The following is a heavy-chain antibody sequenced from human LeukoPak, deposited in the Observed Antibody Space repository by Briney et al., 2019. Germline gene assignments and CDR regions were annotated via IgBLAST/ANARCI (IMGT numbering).Heavy chain of an antibody. Sequence: GGSLRLSCAASRSTLSNAWMSWVRQAPGKGLEWVGHIKSKTDGGTTDYAAPVKGRFTISRDDSKNTLYLQMNNLKTEDTAVYYCTTDRDYGDYPEYYFDYWGQGTLVTVSS. CDR3: TTDRDYGDYPEYYFDY. J-gene: IGHJ4*02. D-gene: IGHD4-17*01. V-gene: IGHV3-15*01. CDR2: IKSKTDGGTT. CDR1: RSTLSNAW.